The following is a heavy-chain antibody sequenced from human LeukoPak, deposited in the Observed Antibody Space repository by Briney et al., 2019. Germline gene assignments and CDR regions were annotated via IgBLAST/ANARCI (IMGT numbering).Heavy chain of an antibody. Sequence: SETLSLTCAVYGGSFSGYYWSWIRQPPGKGLEWIGEINHSGSTNYNPSLKSRVTISVDTSKNQFSLKLSSVTAADTAVYYCARGVGLRLGGLSFYYFDYWGQGTLVTVSS. J-gene: IGHJ4*02. CDR1: GGSFSGYY. CDR3: ARGVGLRLGGLSFYYFDY. CDR2: INHSGST. D-gene: IGHD3-16*02. V-gene: IGHV4-34*01.